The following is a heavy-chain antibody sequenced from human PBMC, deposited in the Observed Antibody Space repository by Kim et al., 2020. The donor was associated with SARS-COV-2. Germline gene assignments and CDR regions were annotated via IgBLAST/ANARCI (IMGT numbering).Heavy chain of an antibody. D-gene: IGHD1-1*01. CDR3: ARGFPFAWNYYYGMDV. CDR1: GYTFTSYG. Sequence: ASVKVSCKASGYTFTSYGISWVRQAPGQGLEWMGWISAYNGNTNYAQKLQGRVTMTTDTSTSTAYMELRSLRSDDTAVYYCARGFPFAWNYYYGMDVWGQGTTVTVSS. V-gene: IGHV1-18*04. J-gene: IGHJ6*02. CDR2: ISAYNGNT.